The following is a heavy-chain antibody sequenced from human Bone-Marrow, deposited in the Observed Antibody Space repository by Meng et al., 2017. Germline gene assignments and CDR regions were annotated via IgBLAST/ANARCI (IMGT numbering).Heavy chain of an antibody. CDR2: INPNSGGT. CDR1: EYTFTGYY. V-gene: IGHV1-2*06. CDR3: ARAVLTKLNFDY. D-gene: IGHD3-9*01. Sequence: LFQSWSEVKYPGASAKVSCTASEYTFTGYYMHWVRQAPGQGLEWMGRINPNSGGTNYAQKFQGRVTMTRDTSISTAYMELSRLRSDDTAVYYCARAVLTKLNFDYWGQGTLVTVSS. J-gene: IGHJ4*02.